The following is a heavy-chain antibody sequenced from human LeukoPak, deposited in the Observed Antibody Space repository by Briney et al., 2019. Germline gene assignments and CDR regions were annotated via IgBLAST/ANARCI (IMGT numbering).Heavy chain of an antibody. J-gene: IGHJ3*02. Sequence: PSETLSLTCTVSGGSISSSYWSWVRQPPGKGLEWIGFIYYTGSTNNNPSLKSRVTISVDTSKNQFSLKLSSVTAADTAVYYCARGGGNDRSGYYSFDIWGQGTMVTVSS. D-gene: IGHD3-22*01. CDR3: ARGGGNDRSGYYSFDI. V-gene: IGHV4-59*01. CDR2: IYYTGST. CDR1: GGSISSSY.